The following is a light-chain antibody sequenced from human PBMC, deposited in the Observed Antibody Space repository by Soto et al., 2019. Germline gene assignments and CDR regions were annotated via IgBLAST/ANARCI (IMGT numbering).Light chain of an antibody. V-gene: IGLV3-1*01. CDR2: QDN. CDR3: QAWDSSTVV. Sequence: SYELTQPPSVSVSPGQTASITCSGDKLGNKYACWYQQKPDQSPVLVIYQDNKRPSGIPERFSGSHSGNTATLTISGTQAVDEAGYYCQAWDSSTVVFGGGTKVTVL. J-gene: IGLJ2*01. CDR1: KLGNKY.